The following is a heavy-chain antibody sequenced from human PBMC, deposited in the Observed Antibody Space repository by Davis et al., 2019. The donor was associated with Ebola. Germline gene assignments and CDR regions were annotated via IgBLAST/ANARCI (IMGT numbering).Heavy chain of an antibody. V-gene: IGHV4-4*07. D-gene: IGHD6-13*01. Sequence: PSETLSLTCSVSGLSISSYYWSWIRQPAGKGLEWVGRIYASGNTNYNPSLKSRVTMSVDTSKNQFSLKLSSLTAADTGVYYCARERGSWYFDYWGRGTLVTVSS. CDR1: GLSISSYY. J-gene: IGHJ4*02. CDR3: ARERGSWYFDY. CDR2: IYASGNT.